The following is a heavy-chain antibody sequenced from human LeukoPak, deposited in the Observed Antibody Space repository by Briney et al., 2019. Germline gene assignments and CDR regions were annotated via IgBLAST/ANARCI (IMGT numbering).Heavy chain of an antibody. D-gene: IGHD6-13*01. CDR2: IYTSGST. Sequence: ETLSLTCAVASYSISRNKWWAWIWQPPGKLLKWLGRIYTSGSTNYNPSLKSRVTMSVDTSKNQFSLKLISVTAADTAVYYCARAYSSSWYYFDYWGQGTLVTVSS. J-gene: IGHJ4*02. CDR1: SYSISRNKW. V-gene: IGHV4-28*03. CDR3: ARAYSSSWYYFDY.